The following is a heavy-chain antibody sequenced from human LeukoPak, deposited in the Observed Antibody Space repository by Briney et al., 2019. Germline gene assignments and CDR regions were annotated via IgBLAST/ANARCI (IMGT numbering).Heavy chain of an antibody. CDR3: AKVGYYNDSSGYYLDYFDY. V-gene: IGHV3-23*01. D-gene: IGHD3-22*01. CDR2: ISGSGDST. Sequence: GGTLRLSCAASGFTFSSYGMSWVRQAPGKWLEWVSAISGSGDSTYYADSVKGRFTISRDDSKNTLYLQMNSLRAEDTAVYYCAKVGYYNDSSGYYLDYFDYWGQGTLVTVSS. CDR1: GFTFSSYG. J-gene: IGHJ4*02.